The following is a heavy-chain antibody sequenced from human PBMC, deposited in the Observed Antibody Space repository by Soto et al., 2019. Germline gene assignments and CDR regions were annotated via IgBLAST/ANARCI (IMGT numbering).Heavy chain of an antibody. CDR1: GASMSTGGHY. CDR3: AREWSSGLIGY. CDR2: IFRSGTT. V-gene: IGHV4-31*03. J-gene: IGHJ4*02. Sequence: NLSETLSLTCTVSGASMSTGGHYWAWIRQHPGKGLEWIGRIFRSGTTYYNPSLQSRVTFSVDTSKNQFSLILTSVTAADTAVYYCAREWSSGLIGYWGQGTLVTVSS. D-gene: IGHD6-19*01.